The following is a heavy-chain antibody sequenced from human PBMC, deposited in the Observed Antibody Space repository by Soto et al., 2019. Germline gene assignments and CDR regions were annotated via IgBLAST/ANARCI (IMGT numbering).Heavy chain of an antibody. CDR2: IIPIFGTA. J-gene: IGHJ4*02. V-gene: IGHV1-69*13. CDR1: GGTFSSYA. D-gene: IGHD4-17*01. CDR3: AREKSGTTVVTPAPFDY. Sequence: GASVKVSCKASGGTFSSYAISWVRQAPGQGLEWMGGIIPIFGTANYAQKFQGRVTITADESTSTAYMELSSLRSEDTAVYYCAREKSGTTVVTPAPFDYWGQGTLVTVSS.